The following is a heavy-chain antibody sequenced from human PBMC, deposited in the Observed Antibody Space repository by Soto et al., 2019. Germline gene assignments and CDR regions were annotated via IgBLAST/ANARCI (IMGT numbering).Heavy chain of an antibody. CDR1: GFTVSSNY. J-gene: IGHJ5*02. V-gene: IGHV3-66*01. Sequence: PGGSLRLSCAASGFTVSSNYMTWVRQAPGKGLEWVSVIYSGGSTFYADSVKGRFTISRDNSKNTVYLQMNSLRAEDTAVYYCAKNWSRFDPWGQGTLVTVSS. D-gene: IGHD1-1*01. CDR3: AKNWSRFDP. CDR2: IYSGGST.